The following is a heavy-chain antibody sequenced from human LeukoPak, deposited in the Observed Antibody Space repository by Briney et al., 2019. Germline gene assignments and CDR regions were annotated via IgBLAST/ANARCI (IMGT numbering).Heavy chain of an antibody. CDR2: ISYSGST. Sequence: SETLSLTCTVSGVSISSYYWSWIRQPPGKGLEWIGYISYSGSTTYSPSLKSRVTISVDSSKTQSSLKLNSVASADTAVYYCARYIGYGNYEYWGQGTLVTVSS. V-gene: IGHV4-59*01. CDR1: GVSISSYY. D-gene: IGHD3-3*01. J-gene: IGHJ4*02. CDR3: ARYIGYGNYEY.